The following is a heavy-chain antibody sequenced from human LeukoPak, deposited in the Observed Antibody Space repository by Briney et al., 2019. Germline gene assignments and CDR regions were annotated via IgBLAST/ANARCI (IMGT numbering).Heavy chain of an antibody. Sequence: GGSLRLSCAASGFTFSSYWMHWVRQAPGKGLVWVSRINSDGSSTSYADSVKGRFTISRDNAKNTLYLQMNSLRAEDTAVYYCAKGPQYYDFWSGYQTRTDYWGQGTLVTVSS. J-gene: IGHJ4*02. D-gene: IGHD3-3*01. CDR2: INSDGSST. CDR3: AKGPQYYDFWSGYQTRTDY. V-gene: IGHV3-74*01. CDR1: GFTFSSYW.